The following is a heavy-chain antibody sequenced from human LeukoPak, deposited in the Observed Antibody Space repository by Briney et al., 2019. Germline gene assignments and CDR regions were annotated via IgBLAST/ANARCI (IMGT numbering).Heavy chain of an antibody. Sequence: SETLSLSCTVSGGSISGYYWSWIRRPPGKGLEWIGYIYYSGTTNYNPSLKSRVTISVDTSKHQFSLKLSSVTVTDTAVYYCARVAYSSAWSYFDYWGQGTLVTVSS. V-gene: IGHV4-59*01. J-gene: IGHJ4*02. CDR2: IYYSGTT. CDR3: ARVAYSSAWSYFDY. D-gene: IGHD6-19*01. CDR1: GGSISGYY.